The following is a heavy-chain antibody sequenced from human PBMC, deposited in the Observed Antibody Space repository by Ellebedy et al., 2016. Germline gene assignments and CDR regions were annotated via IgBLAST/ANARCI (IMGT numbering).Heavy chain of an antibody. Sequence: SQTLSLTXXISGDSVSSNSAAWNWIRQSPSRGLEWLGRTYYRSKWYNDYAVSVKSRITINPDTSKDQFSLQLNSVTPEDTAVYYCARASSSTFGGTFDYWGQGTLVTVSS. V-gene: IGHV6-1*01. CDR2: TYYRSKWYN. J-gene: IGHJ4*02. CDR3: ARASSSTFGGTFDY. CDR1: GDSVSSNSAA. D-gene: IGHD2-2*01.